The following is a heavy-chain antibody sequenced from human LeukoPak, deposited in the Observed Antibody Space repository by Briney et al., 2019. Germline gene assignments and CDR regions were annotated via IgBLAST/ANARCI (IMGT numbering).Heavy chain of an antibody. J-gene: IGHJ4*02. V-gene: IGHV3-21*01. CDR3: ARVSGYHWESFYDY. Sequence: GGSLRLSCAASGFTFSSYSMNWVRQAPGKGLEWVSSIFPSGGEIHYADSVRGRFTISRDNSKSTLYLQMNSLRAEDTAVYYCARVSGYHWESFYDYWGQGTLVTVSS. CDR1: GFTFSSYS. CDR2: IFPSGGEI. D-gene: IGHD5-12*01.